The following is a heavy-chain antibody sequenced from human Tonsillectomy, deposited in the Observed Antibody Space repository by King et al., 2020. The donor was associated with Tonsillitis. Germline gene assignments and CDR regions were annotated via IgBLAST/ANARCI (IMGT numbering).Heavy chain of an antibody. CDR1: GFTFSSYG. V-gene: IGHV3-33*01. CDR2: IWYDGSNK. D-gene: IGHD3-3*01. CDR3: ARISPLRCLEWLSGDY. J-gene: IGHJ4*02. Sequence: VQLVESGGGVVQPGRSLRLSCAASGFTFSSYGMHWVRQAPGKGLEWGAVIWYDGSNKYYADSVKGRFTISRDNSKKTLYLQMNSLRAEDTAVYYCARISPLRCLEWLSGDYWGQGTLVTVSS.